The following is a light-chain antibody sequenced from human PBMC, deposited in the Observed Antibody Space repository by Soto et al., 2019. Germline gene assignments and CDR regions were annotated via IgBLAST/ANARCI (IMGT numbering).Light chain of an antibody. CDR1: QSISNN. V-gene: IGKV3-15*01. CDR2: GAS. CDR3: QQYNNWWT. J-gene: IGKJ1*01. Sequence: EIVMTQSPATLSVSPGERATLSCRASQSISNNLAWYHQRPGQAPRLLIVGASTRATGIPARFSGSGSGKEFTLTISSLQSEDFAVYYCQQYNNWWTFGQGTRVEIK.